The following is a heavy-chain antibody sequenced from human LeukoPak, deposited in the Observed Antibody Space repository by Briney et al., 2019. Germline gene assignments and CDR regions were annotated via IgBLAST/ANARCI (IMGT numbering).Heavy chain of an antibody. CDR3: ARHPARGAAGYAFDI. J-gene: IGHJ3*02. Sequence: SETLSLTCTVSGGSISSYYWSWIRQPPGKGLEWIAYIYYSGSTGYNPSLKSRVTISVDTSKNQFSLKLSSVTAADTAVYYCARHPARGAAGYAFDIWGQGTMVTVSS. CDR2: IYYSGST. CDR1: GGSISSYY. V-gene: IGHV4-59*08. D-gene: IGHD6-19*01.